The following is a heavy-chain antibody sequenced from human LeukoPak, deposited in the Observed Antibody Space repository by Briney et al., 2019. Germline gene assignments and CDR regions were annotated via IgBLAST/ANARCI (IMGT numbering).Heavy chain of an antibody. V-gene: IGHV4-59*01. D-gene: IGHD2-2*01. CDR1: GGSISSYY. CDR3: ARDQSTSWFDP. Sequence: SETLSLTCTVSGGSISSYYWSWIRQPPGKGLEWIGYIYYSGSTNYNPSLKSRVTISVDTSKNQFSLKLSSVTAADTAVYYCARDQSTSWFDPWGQGTLVTVSS. J-gene: IGHJ5*02. CDR2: IYYSGST.